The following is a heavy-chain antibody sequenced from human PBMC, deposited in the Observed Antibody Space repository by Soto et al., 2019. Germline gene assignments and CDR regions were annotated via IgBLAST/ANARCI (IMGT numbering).Heavy chain of an antibody. J-gene: IGHJ6*02. V-gene: IGHV3-23*01. CDR1: GFTFSDFA. Sequence: QAGGSLRLSCVASGFTFSDFAMTWVRHVPGKGLEWVASLDGAGGSTYYAESVRGRFSISRDNSQNTLFLQMKRLTVDDTAIYYCAAPRDEYGSGVSWFTYGMDIWGQGTTVTVSS. CDR3: AAPRDEYGSGVSWFTYGMDI. CDR2: LDGAGGST. D-gene: IGHD3-10*01.